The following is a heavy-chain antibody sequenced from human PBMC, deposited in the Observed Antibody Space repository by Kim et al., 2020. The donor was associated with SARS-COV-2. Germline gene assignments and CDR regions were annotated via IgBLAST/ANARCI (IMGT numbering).Heavy chain of an antibody. D-gene: IGHD2-2*01. J-gene: IGHJ4*02. CDR2: ISYDGSNK. CDR3: AREYCSSTSCYVDY. Sequence: GGSLRLSCAASGFTFSSYAMHWVRQAPGKGLEWVAVISYDGSNKYYADSVKGRFTISRDNSKNTLYLQMNSLRAEDTAVYYCAREYCSSTSCYVDYWGQGTLVTVSS. V-gene: IGHV3-30-3*01. CDR1: GFTFSSYA.